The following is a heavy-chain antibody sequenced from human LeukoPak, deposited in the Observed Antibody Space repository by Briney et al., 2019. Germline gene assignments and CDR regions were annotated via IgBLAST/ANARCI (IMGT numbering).Heavy chain of an antibody. D-gene: IGHD3-9*01. CDR3: ANKRGGAYYDILSDYAFDI. CDR1: GFTFSSYA. Sequence: GGSLRLSCAASGFTFSSYAMHWVRQAPGKGLEWVALISYDGSDKYYADSVKGRFTISRDNSKNTLYLQMNSLRAEDTAVYYCANKRGGAYYDILSDYAFDIWGQGTMVTVSS. J-gene: IGHJ3*02. CDR2: ISYDGSDK. V-gene: IGHV3-30-3*01.